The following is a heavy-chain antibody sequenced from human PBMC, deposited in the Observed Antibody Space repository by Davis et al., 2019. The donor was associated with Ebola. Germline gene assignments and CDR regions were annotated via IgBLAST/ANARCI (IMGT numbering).Heavy chain of an antibody. J-gene: IGHJ6*02. CDR3: ASERSDCSSTSCYRDYYYGMDV. CDR2: IYHSGST. V-gene: IGHV4-59*12. D-gene: IGHD2-2*02. Sequence: PSETLSLTCTVSGGSISSYYWSWIRQPPGKGLEWNGEIYHSGSTNYNPSLKSRVTISVDKSKNQFSLKLSSVTAADTAVYYCASERSDCSSTSCYRDYYYGMDVWGQGTTVTVSS. CDR1: GGSISSYY.